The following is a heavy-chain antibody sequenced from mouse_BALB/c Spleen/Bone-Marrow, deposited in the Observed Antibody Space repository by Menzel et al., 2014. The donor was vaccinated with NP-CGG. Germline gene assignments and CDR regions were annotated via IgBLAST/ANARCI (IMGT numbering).Heavy chain of an antibody. J-gene: IGHJ3*01. D-gene: IGHD2-4*01. Sequence: QVQLQQSGAALVKPGASVKLSCKASGYTFTSYWMHWVKQRPGQGLEWIGEINPSNGRTNYNEKFKSKATLTVDKSSSTAYMQLSSLTSEDSAVYYCARRDDYDGGFAYWGQGTLVTVSA. V-gene: IGHV1S81*02. CDR2: INPSNGRT. CDR3: ARRDDYDGGFAY. CDR1: GYTFTSYW.